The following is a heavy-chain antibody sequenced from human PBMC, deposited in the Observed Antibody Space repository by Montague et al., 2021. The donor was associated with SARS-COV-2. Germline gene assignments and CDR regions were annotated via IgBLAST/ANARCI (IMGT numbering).Heavy chain of an antibody. J-gene: IGHJ6*03. CDR3: ARLRDGVVPSPILRIGRYFTYDNMDE. CDR2: INHGGNT. D-gene: IGHD2-2*02. CDR1: GGSFSGYY. V-gene: IGHV4-34*01. Sequence: SETLSLTCAVHGGSFSGYYWNWIRQPPGKGLEWIGEINHGGNTNHNPSLKNRLTIPVDTSKNQFSLKLTSVAATDTEVYYCARLRDGVVPSPILRIGRYFTYDNMDEREKGTTVTVS.